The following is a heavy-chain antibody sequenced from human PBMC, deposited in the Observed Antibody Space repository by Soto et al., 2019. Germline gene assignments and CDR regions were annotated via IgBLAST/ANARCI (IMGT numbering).Heavy chain of an antibody. CDR1: GFNFGEYP. CDR3: YRWSTNSWRWSNF. J-gene: IGHJ4*02. D-gene: IGHD1-26*01. CDR2: IRTKADGETV. Sequence: GGSLRLSCTGSGFNFGEYPLTWVRQAPGRGLEWLSSIRTKADGETVEYAASVRGRFTISRDDSNSIVYLQMNSLKIEDTGIYYCYRWSTNSWRWSNFWGQGTLVPVSS. V-gene: IGHV3-49*04.